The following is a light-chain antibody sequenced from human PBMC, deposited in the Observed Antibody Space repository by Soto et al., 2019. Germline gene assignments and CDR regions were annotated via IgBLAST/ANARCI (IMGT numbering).Light chain of an antibody. CDR3: RQYQSYWT. V-gene: IGKV1-5*03. Sequence: DIQMTQSPSTLSASVGDRVSITCRASQSISRQLAWYQQKPGKAPNLLIYQASNLETGVPPRFTGSGSGTEFTLTISSLQPDDLAPYYCRQYQSYWTFGQGTKVEVK. J-gene: IGKJ1*01. CDR1: QSISRQ. CDR2: QAS.